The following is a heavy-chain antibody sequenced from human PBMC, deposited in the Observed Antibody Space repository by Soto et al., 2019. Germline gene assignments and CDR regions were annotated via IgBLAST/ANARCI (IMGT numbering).Heavy chain of an antibody. CDR1: GFSLNTNGVG. CDR2: IYWDDDK. Sequence: QITLKESGPTLVKPTQTLTLTCTFSGFSLNTNGVGVGWIRQPRGKALEWLALIYWDDDKRYTPSLKRRPIITKDASKNQVVLTMTNVDPVDTATYYCAHVRGIAPYLDYWGQGTLVTVST. V-gene: IGHV2-5*02. CDR3: AHVRGIAPYLDY. D-gene: IGHD6-13*01. J-gene: IGHJ4*02.